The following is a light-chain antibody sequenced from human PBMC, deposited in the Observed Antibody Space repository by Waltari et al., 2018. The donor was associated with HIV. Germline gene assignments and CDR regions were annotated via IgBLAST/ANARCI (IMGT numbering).Light chain of an antibody. CDR2: VNSDGSH. J-gene: IGLJ3*02. CDR3: QTWGTGVRV. Sequence: QLVVTQSPSASASLGASVKLTCTLSSGHSHSAIAWLQQQPQKAPRYVMKVNSDGSHNRGDGIPDRFSGSSSGAERYLTISSLQSEDESDYFCQTWGTGVRVFGGGTKLTVL. V-gene: IGLV4-69*01. CDR1: SGHSHSA.